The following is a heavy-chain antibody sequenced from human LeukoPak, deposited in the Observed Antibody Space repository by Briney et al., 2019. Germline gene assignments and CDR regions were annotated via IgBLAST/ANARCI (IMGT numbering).Heavy chain of an antibody. J-gene: IGHJ4*02. CDR2: IYGGGDT. Sequence: XLRLSCAASGFTVSSDYMGWVRQAPGKGLEYASIIYGGGDTFYADSVKGRFTISRDNSKNTLYLQMNSLRAEDTAVYYCARDSHKLHSSAYFYFFDYWGQGTLVSVSS. V-gene: IGHV3-66*02. CDR3: ARDSHKLHSSAYFYFFDY. CDR1: GFTVSSDY. D-gene: IGHD3-22*01.